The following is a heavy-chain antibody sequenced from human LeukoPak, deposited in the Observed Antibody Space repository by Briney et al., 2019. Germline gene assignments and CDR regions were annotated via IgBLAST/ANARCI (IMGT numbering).Heavy chain of an antibody. CDR2: IKQDGSEK. J-gene: IGHJ6*03. D-gene: IGHD3-22*01. V-gene: IGHV3-7*01. CDR3: ARDPIGRPYYMDV. CDR1: GFTFSSYA. Sequence: PGGSLRLSCEGFGFTFSSYAMSWVRQAPGKGLEWVANIKQDGSEKYYADSVKGRFTISRDNAKNSLNLQMNSLRAEDTAVYYCARDPIGRPYYMDVWGKGTTVTISS.